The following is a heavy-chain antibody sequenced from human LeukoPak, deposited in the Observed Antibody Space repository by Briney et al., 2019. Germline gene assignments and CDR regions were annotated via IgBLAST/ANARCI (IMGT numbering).Heavy chain of an antibody. V-gene: IGHV4-4*07. CDR3: ARVMRGSGSYYYFDY. J-gene: IGHJ4*02. Sequence: PSETLSLTCTVSGGSISSYYWSWIRQPAGKGLEWIGRIYTSGSTNYNPSLKSRVTISVDTSKNQFSLKLSSVTAADTAVYYCARVMRGSGSYYYFDYWGQGTLVTVSS. CDR2: IYTSGST. D-gene: IGHD3-10*01. CDR1: GGSISSYY.